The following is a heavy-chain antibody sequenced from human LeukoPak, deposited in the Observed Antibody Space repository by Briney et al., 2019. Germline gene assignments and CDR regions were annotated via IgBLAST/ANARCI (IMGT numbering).Heavy chain of an antibody. V-gene: IGHV4-34*01. CDR3: ANRRVADDALDI. J-gene: IGHJ3*02. Sequence: SETLSLTCAVYGGSFSIYSWNWIRQPPGKGLEWIGEINHSGSTNYSPSLKSRVTILLNTSKKQFSLKLSSVTAADTAVYYCANRRVADDALDIWGQGTMVTVSS. CDR1: GGSFSIYS. CDR2: INHSGST.